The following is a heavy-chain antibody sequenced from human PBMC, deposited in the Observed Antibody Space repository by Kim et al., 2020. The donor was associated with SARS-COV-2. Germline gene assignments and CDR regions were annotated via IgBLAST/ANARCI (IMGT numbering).Heavy chain of an antibody. J-gene: IGHJ2*01. CDR3: ARRTAAAVNWYFDL. CDR2: IGTAGDT. V-gene: IGHV3-13*04. D-gene: IGHD6-13*01. Sequence: GGSLRLSCAASGFTFSSYDMHWVRQATGKGLEWVSGIGTAGDTYYPGSVKGRFTISSENAKNSLYLQINSMRAGDTAVYYCARRTAAAVNWYFDLWGRGTLVTVSS. CDR1: GFTFSSYD.